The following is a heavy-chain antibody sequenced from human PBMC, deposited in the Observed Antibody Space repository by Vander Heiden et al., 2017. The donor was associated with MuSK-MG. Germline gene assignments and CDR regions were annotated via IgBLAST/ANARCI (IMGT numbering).Heavy chain of an antibody. Sequence: QVQLQESGPGLVKPSQTLSLTCTVSGGSISRGDYYWSWIRQPPGKGLEWIGYIYYSGSTYYNPSLKSRVTISVDTSKNQFSLKLSSVTAADTAVYYCARGWRGGSYYYYYYMDVWGKGTTVTVSS. CDR1: GGSISRGDYY. J-gene: IGHJ6*03. D-gene: IGHD3-10*01. CDR2: IYYSGST. V-gene: IGHV4-30-4*01. CDR3: ARGWRGGSYYYYYYMDV.